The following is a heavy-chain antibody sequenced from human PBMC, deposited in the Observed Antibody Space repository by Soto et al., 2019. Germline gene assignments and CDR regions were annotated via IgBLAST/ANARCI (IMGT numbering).Heavy chain of an antibody. CDR2: IYFRGTT. J-gene: IGHJ4*02. D-gene: IGHD3-22*01. Sequence: QVQLQESGPGLVKPSETLSLTCTVSGGSISSYYWSWIRQPPGKGLEWIGYIYFRGTTTYNPSLKSRVTMSADTSKNQFSLKLNSVTAADTAVYYCARMNYYDTSGYPFDYWGQGMMVTVSS. CDR1: GGSISSYY. CDR3: ARMNYYDTSGYPFDY. V-gene: IGHV4-59*01.